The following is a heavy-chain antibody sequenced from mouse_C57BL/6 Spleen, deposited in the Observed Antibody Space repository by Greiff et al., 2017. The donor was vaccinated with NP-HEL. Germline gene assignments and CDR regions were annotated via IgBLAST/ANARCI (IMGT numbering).Heavy chain of an antibody. CDR1: GYTFTSYD. Sequence: QVQLKESGPELVKPGASVKLSCKASGYTFTSYDINWVKQRPGQGLEWIGWIYPRDGSTKYNEKFKGKATLTVDTSSSTAYMELHSLTSEDSAVYFCAKTHYYGSDWYFDVWGTGTTVTVSS. CDR2: IYPRDGST. J-gene: IGHJ1*03. V-gene: IGHV1-85*01. CDR3: AKTHYYGSDWYFDV. D-gene: IGHD1-1*01.